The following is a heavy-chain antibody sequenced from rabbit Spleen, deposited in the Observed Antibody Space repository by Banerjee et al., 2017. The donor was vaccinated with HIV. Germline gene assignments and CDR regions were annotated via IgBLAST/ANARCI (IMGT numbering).Heavy chain of an antibody. CDR3: ARDIGGAAGYPYTTFDL. J-gene: IGHJ4*01. Sequence: QSLEESGGDLVKPGASLTLTCTASGFSFSSGYYMCWVRQAPGKGPEWIACIYGGSSDGTYYANWAKGRFTISKTSSTTVTLEMTSLTAADTATYFCARDIGGAAGYPYTTFDLWGQGTLVTVS. CDR2: IYGGSSDGT. D-gene: IGHD6-1*01. CDR1: GFSFSSGYY. V-gene: IGHV1S40*01.